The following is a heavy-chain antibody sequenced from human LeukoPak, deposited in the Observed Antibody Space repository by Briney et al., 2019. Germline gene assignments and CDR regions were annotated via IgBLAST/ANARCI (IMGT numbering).Heavy chain of an antibody. D-gene: IGHD6-13*01. Sequence: PSETLSLTCTVSGGSISSYYWSWIRQPPGKGLEWIGYICYSGSTNYNPSLKSRVTISVDTSKNQFSLKLSSVTAADTAVYYCARYSSSWYAFDYWGQGTLVTVSS. CDR2: ICYSGST. CDR1: GGSISSYY. J-gene: IGHJ4*02. CDR3: ARYSSSWYAFDY. V-gene: IGHV4-59*01.